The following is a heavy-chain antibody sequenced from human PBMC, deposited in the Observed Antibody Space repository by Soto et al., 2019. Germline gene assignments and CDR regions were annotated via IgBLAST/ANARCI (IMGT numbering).Heavy chain of an antibody. Sequence: SETLSLTCTVSGGSVSSGRYYWSWIRQPPGKGLEWIGYIYYSGSTNYNPSLKSRVTISVDTSKNQFSLKLSSVTAADTAVYYCARDLGPTHDYGFDYWGQGTLVTVSS. D-gene: IGHD4-17*01. V-gene: IGHV4-61*01. CDR2: IYYSGST. CDR3: ARDLGPTHDYGFDY. J-gene: IGHJ4*02. CDR1: GGSVSSGRYY.